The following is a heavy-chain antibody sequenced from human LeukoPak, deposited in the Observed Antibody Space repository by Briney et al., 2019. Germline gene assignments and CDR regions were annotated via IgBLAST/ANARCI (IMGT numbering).Heavy chain of an antibody. CDR2: IYSGGST. Sequence: GGSLRLSCAASGFTVSSSYMSWVRQAPGKGLEWVSVIYSGGSTYCADSVKGRFTISRDNSKNTLYLQMNSLRAEDTAVYYCASTRYYYYYYGMDVWGQGTTVTVSS. J-gene: IGHJ6*02. V-gene: IGHV3-66*02. CDR1: GFTVSSSY. CDR3: ASTRYYYYYYGMDV.